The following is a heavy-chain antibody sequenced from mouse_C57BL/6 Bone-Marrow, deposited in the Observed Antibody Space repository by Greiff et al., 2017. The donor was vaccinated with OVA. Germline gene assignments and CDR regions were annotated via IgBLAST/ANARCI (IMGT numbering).Heavy chain of an antibody. V-gene: IGHV1-4*01. J-gene: IGHJ2*01. D-gene: IGHD2-4*01. CDR2: INPSSGYT. CDR1: GYTFTSYT. CDR3: ARIYYDYDGVDY. Sequence: QVQLKESGAELARPGASVKMSCKASGYTFTSYTMHWVKQRPGQGLEWIGYINPSSGYTKYNQKFKDKATLTADKSSSTAYMQLSSLTSEDSAVYYCARIYYDYDGVDYWGQGTTLTVSS.